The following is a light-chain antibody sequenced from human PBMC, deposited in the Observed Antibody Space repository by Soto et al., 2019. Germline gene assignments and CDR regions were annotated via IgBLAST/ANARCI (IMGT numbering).Light chain of an antibody. J-gene: IGKJ4*01. Sequence: DSQMTQSPSSLSASVGDRVTITCRASQDIRNDVGWYQQKAGKAPNRLIFAASSLHSGVPSRFSGSRSGTEFTLTIASLQPEDFATYYCLQHNTYPCTFGGGTKVDIK. V-gene: IGKV1-17*01. CDR3: LQHNTYPCT. CDR1: QDIRND. CDR2: AAS.